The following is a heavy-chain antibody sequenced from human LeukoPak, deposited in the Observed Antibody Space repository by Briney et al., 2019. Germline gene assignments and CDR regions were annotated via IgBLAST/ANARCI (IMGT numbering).Heavy chain of an antibody. CDR2: INPSGGST. Sequence: GASVKVSCKASGYTFTSYYMHWVRQAPGQGLEWMGIINPSGGSTSYAQKFQGRVTMTRDTSTSTVYMELSSLRSEDTAVYYCARRMAVAGTTLGFDYWGQGTLVTDSS. J-gene: IGHJ4*02. CDR1: GYTFTSYY. D-gene: IGHD6-19*01. V-gene: IGHV1-46*01. CDR3: ARRMAVAGTTLGFDY.